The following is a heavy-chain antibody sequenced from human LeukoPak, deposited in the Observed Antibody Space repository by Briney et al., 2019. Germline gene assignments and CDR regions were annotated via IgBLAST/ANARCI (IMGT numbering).Heavy chain of an antibody. V-gene: IGHV1-8*01. Sequence: ASVKVSCKASGYTFTNYDIMWVRQATGLGPEWMGWMKSNSGNTGYAQKFQGRVTMTRDTSINTAYMELHSLTSEDTAVYYCARGRGGTVVRGYLDYWGQGTLVTVSS. CDR2: MKSNSGNT. CDR3: ARGRGGTVVRGYLDY. D-gene: IGHD3-10*01. J-gene: IGHJ4*02. CDR1: GYTFTNYD.